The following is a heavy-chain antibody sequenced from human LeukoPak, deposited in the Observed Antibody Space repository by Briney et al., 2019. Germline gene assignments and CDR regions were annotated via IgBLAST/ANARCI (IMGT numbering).Heavy chain of an antibody. V-gene: IGHV4-61*02. J-gene: IGHJ3*02. Sequence: SQTLSLTCTVSGGSISSGSYYWSWIRQPAGKGLEWIGRIYTSGSTNYNPSLKSRVTISVDTSKNRFSLKLSSVTAADTAVYYCARHVKRLSSGYYSPVDAFDIWGQGTMVTVSS. CDR3: ARHVKRLSSGYYSPVDAFDI. CDR1: GGSISSGSYY. CDR2: IYTSGST. D-gene: IGHD3-22*01.